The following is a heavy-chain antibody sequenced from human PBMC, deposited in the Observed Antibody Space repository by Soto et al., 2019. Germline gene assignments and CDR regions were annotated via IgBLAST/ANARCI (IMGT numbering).Heavy chain of an antibody. D-gene: IGHD6-13*01. J-gene: IGHJ4*02. CDR2: SRNKANGYTT. V-gene: IGHV3-72*01. Sequence: EVQLVESGGGLVQPGGSLRLSCAASGFTFSDHYMEWVRQAPGKGLEWVSRSRNKANGYTTAYAASVTGRFTISRDDSKDSLYLQMNSLKTEDTAVYYCVRRVAAAGTVGAFDYWGQGTLVTVSS. CDR1: GFTFSDHY. CDR3: VRRVAAAGTVGAFDY.